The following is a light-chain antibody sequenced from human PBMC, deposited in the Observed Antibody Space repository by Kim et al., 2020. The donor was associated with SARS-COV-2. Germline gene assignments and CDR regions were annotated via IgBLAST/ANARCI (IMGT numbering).Light chain of an antibody. V-gene: IGKV1-39*01. CDR1: QSISTY. CDR2: AAS. J-gene: IGKJ4*01. Sequence: DIQMTQSPSSLAASVGDRVTIACRASQSISTYLNWYQQKPGKAPKLLIYAASSLQSGVPSRFSGSGSGTDFTLTISSLQPEDFGTYYCQQSHTAPFLTFVGGTKVDIK. CDR3: QQSHTAPFLT.